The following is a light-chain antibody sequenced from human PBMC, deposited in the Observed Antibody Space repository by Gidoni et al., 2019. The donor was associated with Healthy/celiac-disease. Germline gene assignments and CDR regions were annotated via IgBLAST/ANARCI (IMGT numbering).Light chain of an antibody. CDR1: QSISSY. CDR3: QQRYSTPPLT. Sequence: DSQMTQSPSSLSASVGARVTITCRSSQSISSYLNWYQQKPGKAPKLLIYAASSLQSGVPSTFSGSGSGTDFTITISSLQPEDFATYYCQQRYSTPPLTFGGGTKVEIK. J-gene: IGKJ4*01. CDR2: AAS. V-gene: IGKV1-39*01.